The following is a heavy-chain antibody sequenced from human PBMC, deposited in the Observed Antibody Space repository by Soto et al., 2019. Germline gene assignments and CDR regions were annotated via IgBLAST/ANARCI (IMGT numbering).Heavy chain of an antibody. Sequence: GASVKVSCKASGGTFSSYAISWVRQAPGQGLEWMGGIIPIFGTANYAQKFQGRVTITADESTSTAYMELSSLRSEDTAVYYCARYLPYYYYYGMDVWGQGTTVTVSS. CDR2: IIPIFGTA. J-gene: IGHJ6*02. V-gene: IGHV1-69*13. D-gene: IGHD3-9*01. CDR1: GGTFSSYA. CDR3: ARYLPYYYYYGMDV.